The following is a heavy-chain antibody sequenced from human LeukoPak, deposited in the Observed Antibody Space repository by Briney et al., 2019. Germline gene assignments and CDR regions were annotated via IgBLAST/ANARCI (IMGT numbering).Heavy chain of an antibody. Sequence: GGSLRLSCVASGFTFSSYWMTWVRQAPGKGLEWVANIKTDGSQIYYVGSVKGRFTISRDNAKNSLYLQMNSLRAEDTAVYYCARDLNWETYWGQGTLVSVSS. V-gene: IGHV3-7*01. CDR1: GFTFSSYW. CDR3: ARDLNWETY. J-gene: IGHJ4*02. D-gene: IGHD7-27*01. CDR2: IKTDGSQI.